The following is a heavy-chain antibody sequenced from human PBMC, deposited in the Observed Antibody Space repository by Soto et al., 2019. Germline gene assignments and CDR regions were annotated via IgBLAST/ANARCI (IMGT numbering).Heavy chain of an antibody. CDR3: ARGRYYGSGSYYNLPYYYMDV. Sequence: SETLSLTCAVYGGSFSGYYWSWIRQPPGKGLEWIGEINHSGSTNYNPSLKSRITISEDTSKNQFSLKLSTVTAADTAVYYCARGRYYGSGSYYNLPYYYMDVWGKGTTVTVSS. D-gene: IGHD3-10*01. CDR1: GGSFSGYY. CDR2: INHSGST. V-gene: IGHV4-34*01. J-gene: IGHJ6*03.